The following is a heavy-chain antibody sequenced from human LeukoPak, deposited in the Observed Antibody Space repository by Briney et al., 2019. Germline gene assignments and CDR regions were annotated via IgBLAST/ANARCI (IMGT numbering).Heavy chain of an antibody. D-gene: IGHD5-18*01. V-gene: IGHV3-72*01. J-gene: IGHJ4*02. CDR2: TRNKANSYTT. CDR1: GFTFSDHY. Sequence: GGSLRLSCAASGFTFSDHYMDWVRQAPGKGLEWVGRTRNKANSYTTEYAASVKGRFNISRDDSKNSLYLQMNSLKTEDTAVYYCAKDRRYSYGPTDYWGQGTLVTVSS. CDR3: AKDRRYSYGPTDY.